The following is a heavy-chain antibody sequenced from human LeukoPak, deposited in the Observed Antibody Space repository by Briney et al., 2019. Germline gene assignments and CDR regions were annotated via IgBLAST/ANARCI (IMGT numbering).Heavy chain of an antibody. CDR2: IYYSGRT. D-gene: IGHD3-22*01. J-gene: IGHJ4*02. V-gene: IGHV4-59*08. Sequence: SETLSLTCTVSGGSISNKYWSWIRQPPGKGLEWIGYIYYSGRTNYNPPLKSRVTISVDTSKNQFSLKLSSVTAADTAVYYCARGPPNGHDDSSGYYVPACFDYWGQGTLVTVSS. CDR1: GGSISNKY. CDR3: ARGPPNGHDDSSGYYVPACFDY.